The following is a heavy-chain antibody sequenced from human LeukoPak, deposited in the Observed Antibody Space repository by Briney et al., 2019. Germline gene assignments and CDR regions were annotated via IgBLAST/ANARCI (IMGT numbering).Heavy chain of an antibody. Sequence: GGSLRLSCAPSGFTFSIYWMSCVRQAPGKGLGWVTNIKQDGSEKYYVDSVKSRFTICRDNAKNLLYLQMISLRAEDTAVYCCVYGSGSHWGQGTLVTVSS. J-gene: IGHJ4*02. CDR3: VYGSGSH. D-gene: IGHD3-10*01. V-gene: IGHV3-7*01. CDR2: IKQDGSEK. CDR1: GFTFSIYW.